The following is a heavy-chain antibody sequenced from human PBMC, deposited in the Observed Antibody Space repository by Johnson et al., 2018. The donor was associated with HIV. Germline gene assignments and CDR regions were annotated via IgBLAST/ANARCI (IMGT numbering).Heavy chain of an antibody. D-gene: IGHD3-10*01. V-gene: IGHV3-NL1*01. CDR3: ASQGVVRLEKAFDI. CDR2: IYSGGST. J-gene: IGHJ3*02. CDR1: GFTFSSYG. Sequence: QVKLVESGGGLVQPGRSLRLSCAASGFTFSSYGMHWVRQAPGKGLEWVSVIYSGGSTYYADSVKGRFTISRDNSKNTVYLQMNSLRAEATAVYYCASQGVVRLEKAFDIWGQGTMVTVSS.